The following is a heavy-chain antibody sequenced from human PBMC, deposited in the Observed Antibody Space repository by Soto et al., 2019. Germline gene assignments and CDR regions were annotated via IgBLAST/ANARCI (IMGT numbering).Heavy chain of an antibody. CDR1: GGTFSSYA. D-gene: IGHD2-2*01. CDR2: IIPIFGTA. Sequence: ASVKVSCKASGGTFSSYAISWVRQAPGQGLEWMGGIIPIFGTANYAQKFQGRVTITADESTSTAYMELSSLRSEDTAVYYCARGGVGDIVVVLAAKTNWFDPWGQGTLVTVSS. V-gene: IGHV1-69*13. J-gene: IGHJ5*02. CDR3: ARGGVGDIVVVLAAKTNWFDP.